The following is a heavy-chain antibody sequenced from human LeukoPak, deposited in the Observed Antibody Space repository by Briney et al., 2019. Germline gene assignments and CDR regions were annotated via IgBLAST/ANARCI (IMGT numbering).Heavy chain of an antibody. Sequence: GGSLRLSCAASGFTFSSYWMNWVRQAPGKGLEWVAVTSSDLNVKLYADSVKGRFTISRDNSRSTLYLQMNSLRPEDTAIYYCARGGYYGSGSPPSLYFDYWGQGTLVTVSS. J-gene: IGHJ4*02. CDR1: GFTFSSYW. V-gene: IGHV3-30*03. CDR3: ARGGYYGSGSPPSLYFDY. D-gene: IGHD3-10*01. CDR2: TSSDLNVK.